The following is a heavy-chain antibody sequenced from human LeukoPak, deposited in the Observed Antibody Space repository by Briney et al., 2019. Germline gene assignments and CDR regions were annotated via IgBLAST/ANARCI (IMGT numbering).Heavy chain of an antibody. V-gene: IGHV5-51*01. Sequence: GESLQISCQGSGYSFTSYWIGWVRQMPGKGLEWMGIIYPGDSDTTYSPSFQGQVTISADKSISTAYLQWSSLKASDTAMYYCARWGVPFGEQPRGAIDYWGQGTLVTVSS. CDR2: IYPGDSDT. J-gene: IGHJ4*02. CDR3: ARWGVPFGEQPRGAIDY. CDR1: GYSFTSYW. D-gene: IGHD3-10*01.